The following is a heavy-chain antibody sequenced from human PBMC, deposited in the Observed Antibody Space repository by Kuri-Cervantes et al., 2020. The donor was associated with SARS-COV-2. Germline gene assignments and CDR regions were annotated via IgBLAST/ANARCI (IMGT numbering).Heavy chain of an antibody. Sequence: SVKVSCKASGGTFSSYAISWVRQAPGQGLEWMGRIIPIFGTANYAQKFQGRVTITADESTSTAYMELSSLRSEDTAVYYCASQEGSGWYPASFQHWGQGTLVPSPQ. D-gene: IGHD6-19*01. J-gene: IGHJ1*01. CDR1: GGTFSSYA. CDR3: ASQEGSGWYPASFQH. V-gene: IGHV1-69*13. CDR2: IIPIFGTA.